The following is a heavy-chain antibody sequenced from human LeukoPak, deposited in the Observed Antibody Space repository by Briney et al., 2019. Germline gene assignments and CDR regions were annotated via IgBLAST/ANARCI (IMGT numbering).Heavy chain of an antibody. CDR3: AKDLNYGDLLDY. J-gene: IGHJ4*02. CDR1: GFTFSSYS. CDR2: ISSSSSYI. D-gene: IGHD4-17*01. V-gene: IGHV3-21*06. Sequence: PGGSLRHPCAASGFTFSSYSMNWVRQAPGKGLEWVSSISSSSSYIYYANSVKGRFTISRDNSKNTLYLQMNSLRAEDTAVYYCAKDLNYGDLLDYWGQGTLVTVSS.